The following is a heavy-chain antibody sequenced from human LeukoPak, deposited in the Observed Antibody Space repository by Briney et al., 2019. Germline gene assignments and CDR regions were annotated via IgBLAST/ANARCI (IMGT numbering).Heavy chain of an antibody. CDR2: ISYDGSNK. D-gene: IGHD1-26*01. CDR1: GFTFSSYG. V-gene: IGHV3-30*03. CDR3: ARDVGAVDY. Sequence: PGRSLRLSCAASGFTFSSYGMHWVRQAPGKGLEWVAVISYDGSNKYYADSVKGRFTISRDNSKNTLYLQMNSLRAEDTAVYYCARDVGAVDYWGQGTLVTVSS. J-gene: IGHJ4*02.